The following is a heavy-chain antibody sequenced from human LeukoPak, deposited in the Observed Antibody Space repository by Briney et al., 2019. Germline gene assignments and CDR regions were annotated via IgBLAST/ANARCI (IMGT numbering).Heavy chain of an antibody. V-gene: IGHV4-4*07. J-gene: IGHJ3*02. CDR3: ARRSSSWYWAFDI. CDR1: GGSISRSY. D-gene: IGHD6-13*01. CDR2: IYGSGTI. Sequence: SETLSLTCTVSGGSISRSYWSWMRQPAGKGPEWIGRIYGSGTITYNPSLESRVTMSVDTSKNQFSLKLRSVTAADTAVYYCARRSSSWYWAFDIWGQGTMVTVSS.